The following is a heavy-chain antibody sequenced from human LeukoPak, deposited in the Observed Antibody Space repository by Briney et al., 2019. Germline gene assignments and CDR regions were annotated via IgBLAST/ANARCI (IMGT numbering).Heavy chain of an antibody. Sequence: ASVKDSCKASGYTLTGYYMHGVRQAPAQGLEWMGRINPNSGGTNYAQKFQGRVTMTRDTSMSTAYMELSRVRSDDTALYYCGRELGMLNSFDIWGQGTMVTVSS. CDR1: GYTLTGYY. V-gene: IGHV1-2*06. D-gene: IGHD2-8*01. CDR2: INPNSGGT. CDR3: GRELGMLNSFDI. J-gene: IGHJ3*02.